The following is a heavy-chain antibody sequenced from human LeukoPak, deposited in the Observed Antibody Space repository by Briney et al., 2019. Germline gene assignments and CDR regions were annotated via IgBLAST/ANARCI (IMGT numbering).Heavy chain of an antibody. CDR3: ATGPGGGKWELRAFDI. Sequence: GASVKVSCKASGYTFTSYYMHWVRQAPGQGLEWMGWINPNSGGTNYAQKFQGRVTMTRDTSISTAYMELSRLRSDDTAVYYCATGPGGGKWELRAFDIWGQGTMVTVSS. CDR1: GYTFTSYY. D-gene: IGHD1-26*01. CDR2: INPNSGGT. V-gene: IGHV1-2*02. J-gene: IGHJ3*02.